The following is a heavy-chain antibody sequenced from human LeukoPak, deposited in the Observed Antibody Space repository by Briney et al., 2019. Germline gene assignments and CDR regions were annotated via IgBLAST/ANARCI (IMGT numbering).Heavy chain of an antibody. V-gene: IGHV3-30*02. J-gene: IGHJ3*02. CDR1: GFTFSNYG. CDR2: IRYDGSNI. CDR3: ARDSRDAFDI. Sequence: GGSLRLSCAASGFTFSNYGMHWVRQAPGKGLEWVAFIRYDGSNIYYADSVKGRFTISRDNAKNSLYLQMNSLRAEDTAVYYCARDSRDAFDIWGQGTMVTVSS.